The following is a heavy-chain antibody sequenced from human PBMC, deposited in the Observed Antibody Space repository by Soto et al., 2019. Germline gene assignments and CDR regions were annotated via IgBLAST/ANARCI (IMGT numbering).Heavy chain of an antibody. D-gene: IGHD2-2*01. Sequence: VQLVQSGAEVKKPGSSVKVSCKASGFTFSSYAMSWVRQAPGKGLEWVSAISGSGGSTYYADSVKGRFTISRDNSKNTLYLQMNSLRAEDTAVYYCAKRLGYCSSTSCSYYFDYWGQGTLVTVSS. CDR2: ISGSGGST. J-gene: IGHJ4*02. CDR1: GFTFSSYA. CDR3: AKRLGYCSSTSCSYYFDY. V-gene: IGHV3-23*04.